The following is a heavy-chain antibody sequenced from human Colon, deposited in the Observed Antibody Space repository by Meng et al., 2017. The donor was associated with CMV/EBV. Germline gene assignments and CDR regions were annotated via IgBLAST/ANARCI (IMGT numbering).Heavy chain of an antibody. D-gene: IGHD2-2*03. CDR3: SSGYCSSPSCFNGRDWFDP. CDR1: GGSISSSSYY. V-gene: IGHV4-39*07. CDR2: IYYSGST. J-gene: IGHJ5*02. Sequence: SETLSLTCTVSGGSISSSSYYWGWLRQPPGKGLEWIGSIYYSGSTYYNPSLKSRVTISVDTSKNQFFLQLNSVTAADTAVYYCSSGYCSSPSCFNGRDWFDPWGQGTLVTVSS.